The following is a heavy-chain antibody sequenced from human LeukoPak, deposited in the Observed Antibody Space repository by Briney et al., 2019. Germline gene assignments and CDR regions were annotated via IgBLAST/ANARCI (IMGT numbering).Heavy chain of an antibody. CDR2: INPNSGGT. Sequence: ASVKVSCKASGYTFTDYYMQWVLQAPGQGLEWMGRINPNSGGTNYAQKFQGRVTMTRDTSTSTAYMELSRLKSDDTAVYYCARDYDIPSWGQGTLVTVSS. J-gene: IGHJ4*02. V-gene: IGHV1-2*06. CDR1: GYTFTDYY. D-gene: IGHD3-9*01. CDR3: ARDYDIPS.